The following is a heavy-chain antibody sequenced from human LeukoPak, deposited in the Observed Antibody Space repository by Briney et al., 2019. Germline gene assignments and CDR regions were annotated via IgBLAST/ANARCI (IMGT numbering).Heavy chain of an antibody. D-gene: IGHD5-18*01. CDR2: ISGSGGST. CDR1: GFTFSSYA. V-gene: IGHV3-23*01. CDR3: ARGRGYSYGLGPAHYYYGMDV. Sequence: PGGSLRLSCAASGFTFSSYAMSWVRQAPGKGLEWVSAISGSGGSTYYADSVKGRFTISRDNAKNTLYLQMNSLRAEDTAVDYCARGRGYSYGLGPAHYYYGMDVWGQGTTVTVSS. J-gene: IGHJ6*02.